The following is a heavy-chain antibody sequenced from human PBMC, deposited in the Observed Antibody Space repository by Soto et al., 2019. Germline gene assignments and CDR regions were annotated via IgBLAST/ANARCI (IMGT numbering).Heavy chain of an antibody. D-gene: IGHD3-9*01. CDR3: ARFRGATATFDGYYRMDV. V-gene: IGHV1-2*04. J-gene: IGHJ6*02. Sequence: ASVKVSCKASGYTFTGYYMHWVRQAPGQGXEWMGWINPNSGGTNYAQKFQGWVTMTRDTSISTAYMELSRLRSDDTAVYYCARFRGATATFDGYYRMDVWGQGTTVTVSS. CDR1: GYTFTGYY. CDR2: INPNSGGT.